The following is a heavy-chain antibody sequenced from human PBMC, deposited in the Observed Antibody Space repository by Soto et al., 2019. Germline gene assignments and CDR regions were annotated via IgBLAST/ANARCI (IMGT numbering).Heavy chain of an antibody. Sequence: PSETLSLTCTVSGGSISGSPYYWAWIRQPPGKGLECIGSISYSGSTYYNPSLKSRVTISVDTSKNQFSLKLKSVTAADTPVYYCASAPRPPLTTPFDSWGPGTLVLISS. V-gene: IGHV4-39*01. D-gene: IGHD4-4*01. J-gene: IGHJ4*02. CDR2: ISYSGST. CDR1: GGSISGSPYY. CDR3: ASAPRPPLTTPFDS.